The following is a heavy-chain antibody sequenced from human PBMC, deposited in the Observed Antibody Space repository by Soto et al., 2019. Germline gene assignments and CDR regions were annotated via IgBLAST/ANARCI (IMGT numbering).Heavy chain of an antibody. CDR3: PGSPYPPAYHYCLDV. CDR2: IWYDGSNK. D-gene: IGHD3-16*01. V-gene: IGHV3-33*01. J-gene: IGHJ6*02. Sequence: GGSLRLSCAASGFSFSLYGMQWVRQAPGKGLEWVAVIWYDGSNKYYADSVKGRFTISRDNSKNTLYLQMNSLRAEDTAVYYCPGSPYPPAYHYCLDVWCQCTTATVSS. CDR1: GFSFSLYG.